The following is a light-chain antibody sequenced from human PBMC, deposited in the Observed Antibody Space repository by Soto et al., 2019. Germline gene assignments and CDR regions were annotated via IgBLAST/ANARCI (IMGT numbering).Light chain of an antibody. CDR1: LVVNSKS. V-gene: IGKV3-20*01. Sequence: IVLTQSPGTLPLSPGERASLSCRVRLVVNSKSLAWYQQKPGQAPRVFIYGASTSATGLPDRFSGSGSGTDFTLTISRLEPEDFAVYYCQQQGRSWITFGQGTRLEIK. CDR3: QQQGRSWIT. J-gene: IGKJ5*01. CDR2: GAS.